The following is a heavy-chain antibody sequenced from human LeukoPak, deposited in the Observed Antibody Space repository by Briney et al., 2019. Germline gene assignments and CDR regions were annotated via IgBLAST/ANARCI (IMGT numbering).Heavy chain of an antibody. CDR2: INPNSGGT. Sequence: ASVKVSCKASGYTFTGYYMHWVRQAPGQGLEWMGWINPNSGGTNYAQKFQGRVTMTTDTSTSTAYMELRSLRSDDTAVYYCARIRDYYDSSGYYSLRQEVFDYWGQGTLVTVSS. D-gene: IGHD3-22*01. J-gene: IGHJ4*02. CDR1: GYTFTGYY. V-gene: IGHV1-2*02. CDR3: ARIRDYYDSSGYYSLRQEVFDY.